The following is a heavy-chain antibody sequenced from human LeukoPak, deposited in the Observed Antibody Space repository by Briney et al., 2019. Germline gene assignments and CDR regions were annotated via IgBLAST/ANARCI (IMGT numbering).Heavy chain of an antibody. CDR3: ARDDYGDYLFDY. CDR2: INPNSGGT. V-gene: IGHV1-2*06. CDR1: GYTFTGYY. D-gene: IGHD4-17*01. J-gene: IGHJ4*02. Sequence: ASVKVSCKASGYTFTGYYMRWVRQAPGQGLEWMGRINPNSGGTNYAQKFQGRITMTRDTSISTAYMELSRLRSDDTAVYYCARDDYGDYLFDYWGQGTLVTVSS.